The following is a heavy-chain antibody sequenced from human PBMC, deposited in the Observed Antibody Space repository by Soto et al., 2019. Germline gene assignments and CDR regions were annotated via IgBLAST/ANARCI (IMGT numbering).Heavy chain of an antibody. V-gene: IGHV2-5*01. J-gene: IGHJ4*02. D-gene: IGHD6-19*01. Sequence: QITLKESGPTLLKPTQTLTLTCTFSGFSLSTSAVGVNWIRQPPGKALEWLALIYWNDDKHYTPSLSGGLTITKDTSKNQVVLTMTNMNPVDTATYYCAHGSGWLSDYWGQGILVTVSS. CDR1: GFSLSTSAVG. CDR2: IYWNDDK. CDR3: AHGSGWLSDY.